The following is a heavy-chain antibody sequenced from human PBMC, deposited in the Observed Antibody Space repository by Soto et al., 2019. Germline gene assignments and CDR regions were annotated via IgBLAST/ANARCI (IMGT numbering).Heavy chain of an antibody. D-gene: IGHD6-13*01. Sequence: GGSLRLSCAASGFTFSSYDMHWVRQATGKGLEWVSAIGTAGDTYYPGSVKGGFTISRENAKNSVYLQMNSLRAGDTAVYYCAGGGHSSSFSYYYYYMDVWGKGTTVTVSS. CDR1: GFTFSSYD. V-gene: IGHV3-13*01. J-gene: IGHJ6*03. CDR3: AGGGHSSSFSYYYYYMDV. CDR2: IGTAGDT.